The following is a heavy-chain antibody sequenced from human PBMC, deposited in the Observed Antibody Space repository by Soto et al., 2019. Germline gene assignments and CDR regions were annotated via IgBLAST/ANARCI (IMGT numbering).Heavy chain of an antibody. CDR2: MNPNSGNT. Sequence: QVQLVQSGAEVKKPGASVKVSCKASGYTFTSYDINWVRQATGQGLEWMGWMNPNSGNTGYAQKFQGRVTMTRNTXXSTAYMELSSLRSEDTAVYYCARGRIHYGDYVVDYWGQGTLVTVSS. CDR1: GYTFTSYD. CDR3: ARGRIHYGDYVVDY. D-gene: IGHD4-17*01. V-gene: IGHV1-8*01. J-gene: IGHJ4*02.